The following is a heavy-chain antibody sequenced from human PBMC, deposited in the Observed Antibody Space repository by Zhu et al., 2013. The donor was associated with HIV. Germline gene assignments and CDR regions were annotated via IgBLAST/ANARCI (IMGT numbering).Heavy chain of an antibody. CDR2: IYYSGST. V-gene: IGHV4-59*01. CDR3: ARVPYSSGYYSYWFFDL. Sequence: QVQLQESGPGLVKPSETLSLTCTVSGGSISSYYWSWIRQPPGKGLEWIGYIYYSGSTNYNPSLKSRVTISKDTSKNQFSLKLTSVIVADTAVYYCARVPYSSGYYSYWFFDLWGLAPWSLSPQ. CDR1: GGSISSYY. D-gene: IGHD3-22*01. J-gene: IGHJ2*01.